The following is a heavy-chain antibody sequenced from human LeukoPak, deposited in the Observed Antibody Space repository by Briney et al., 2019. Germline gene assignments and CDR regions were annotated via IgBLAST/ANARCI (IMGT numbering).Heavy chain of an antibody. CDR1: GGTFSSYA. Sequence: WASVKVSCKASGGTFSSYAISWVRQAPGQGLEWMGGIIPIFGTANYAQKFQGRVTITADVSTSTAYMELSSLRSEDTAVYYCARTYYYDSSGYYYRGYFDYWGQGTLVTVSS. V-gene: IGHV1-69*13. J-gene: IGHJ4*02. CDR2: IIPIFGTA. D-gene: IGHD3-22*01. CDR3: ARTYYYDSSGYYYRGYFDY.